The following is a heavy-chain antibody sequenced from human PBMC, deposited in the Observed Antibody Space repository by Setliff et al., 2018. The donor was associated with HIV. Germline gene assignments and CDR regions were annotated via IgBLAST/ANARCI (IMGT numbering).Heavy chain of an antibody. CDR1: GGSFNGYY. Sequence: SETLSLTCAVYGGSFNGYYWSWIRQPPGKGLEWIGEINHSGSTNYNPSLKSRVTMSVDKSKNQFSLRLSSVTAADTAVYFCARDFSTYYSIDSWGQGTLVTVS. J-gene: IGHJ4*02. CDR2: INHSGST. D-gene: IGHD3-22*01. V-gene: IGHV4-34*01. CDR3: ARDFSTYYSIDS.